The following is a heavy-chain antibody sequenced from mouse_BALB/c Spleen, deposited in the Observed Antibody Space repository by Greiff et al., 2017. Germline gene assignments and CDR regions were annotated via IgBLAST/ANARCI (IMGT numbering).Heavy chain of an antibody. CDR3: NAGTTPDY. CDR2: IDPENGDT. V-gene: IGHV14-4*02. D-gene: IGHD1-1*01. CDR1: GFNIKDYY. J-gene: IGHJ2*01. Sequence: DVQLQESGAELVRSGASVKLSCTASGFNIKDYYMHWVKQRPEQGLEWIGWIDPENGDTEYAPKFQGKATMTADTSSNTAYLQLSSLTSEDTAVYYCNAGTTPDYWGQGTTLTVSS.